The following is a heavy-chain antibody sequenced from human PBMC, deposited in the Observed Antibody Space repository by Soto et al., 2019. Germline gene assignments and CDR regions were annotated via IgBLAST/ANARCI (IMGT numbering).Heavy chain of an antibody. J-gene: IGHJ6*02. CDR1: GFTFSRCW. CDR2: ISSYGSDT. Sequence: EVQLVESGGGLVLPGGSLRLSCAASGFTFSRCWMHWVRQAPGKGLVWVSRISSYGSDTHYADSVQGRFTISRDNAKNTLYLQMNSLRADDTAVYYCASNYAYAEGYYWYGIDVWGQGTTVTVSS. D-gene: IGHD3-16*01. V-gene: IGHV3-74*01. CDR3: ASNYAYAEGYYWYGIDV.